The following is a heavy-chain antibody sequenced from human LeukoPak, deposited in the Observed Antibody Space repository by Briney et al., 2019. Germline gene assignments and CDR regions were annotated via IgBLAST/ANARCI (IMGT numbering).Heavy chain of an antibody. CDR1: GGSISSYY. D-gene: IGHD1-20*01. V-gene: IGHV4-59*01. J-gene: IGHJ5*02. Sequence: SETLSLTCTVSGGSISSYYWSWIRQPPGKGLEWIGYIYYSGSTNYNPSLMSRITISVDTSKNQFSLKLSSVTAADTAVYYCARVGNWNDGWFDPWGQGTLVTVSS. CDR3: ARVGNWNDGWFDP. CDR2: IYYSGST.